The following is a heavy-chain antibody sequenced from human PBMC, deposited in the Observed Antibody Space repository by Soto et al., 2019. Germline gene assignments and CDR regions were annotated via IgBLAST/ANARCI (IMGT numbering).Heavy chain of an antibody. V-gene: IGHV1-69*12. CDR1: GGTFSTYA. D-gene: IGHD5-18*01. Sequence: QVQLVQSGAEVKKPESSVKVSCKAPGGTFSTYAISWVRQAPGQGLEWMGGIIPMFGSANYAQRFQDRVTITADESTKKVYMELSSLRSEDTAVYFCASGIQLWLRRINNGYSGWGQGTLVTVSS. CDR2: IIPMFGSA. CDR3: ASGIQLWLRRINNGYSG. J-gene: IGHJ4*02.